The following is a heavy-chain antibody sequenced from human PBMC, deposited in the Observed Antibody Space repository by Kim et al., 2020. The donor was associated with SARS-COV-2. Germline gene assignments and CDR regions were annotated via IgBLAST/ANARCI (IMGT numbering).Heavy chain of an antibody. J-gene: IGHJ3*02. CDR2: IYSGGST. Sequence: GGSLRLSCAASGFTVSSNYMSWVRQAPGKGLEWVSVIYSGGSTYYADSVKGRFTISRDNSKNTLYLQMNSLRAEDTAVYYCAREKGQLGIGAFDIWGQGTMVTVSS. V-gene: IGHV3-53*01. CDR1: GFTVSSNY. D-gene: IGHD7-27*01. CDR3: AREKGQLGIGAFDI.